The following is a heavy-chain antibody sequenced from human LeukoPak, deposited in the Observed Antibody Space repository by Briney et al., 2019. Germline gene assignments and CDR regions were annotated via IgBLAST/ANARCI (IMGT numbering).Heavy chain of an antibody. CDR3: ARGGYYGSGNDFRFDP. D-gene: IGHD3-10*01. CDR2: IYYSGST. CDR1: GGSISSYY. Sequence: PSETLSLTCTVSGGSISSYYWSWIRQPPGKGLEWIGYIYYSGSTNYNPSLKSRVTISVDTSKNQFSLKLSSVTAADTAVYFCARGGYYGSGNDFRFDPWGQGTLVTVSS. J-gene: IGHJ5*02. V-gene: IGHV4-59*01.